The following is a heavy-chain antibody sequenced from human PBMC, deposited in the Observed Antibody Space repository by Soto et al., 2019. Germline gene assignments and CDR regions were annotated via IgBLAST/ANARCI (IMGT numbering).Heavy chain of an antibody. V-gene: IGHV1-2*02. D-gene: IGHD2-2*01. CDR2: INPNSGGT. CDR3: AINCSSTSCPQNYYYGMDV. CDR1: GYTFTAYY. Sequence: QVQLVQSGAEVKKPGASVKVSCKASGYTFTAYYMHWVRQAPGQGLEWMGWINPNSGGTNCAQKFQGRVTMTRDTSISTAYMELSRLRSDDTAVYYCAINCSSTSCPQNYYYGMDVWGQGTTVTVSS. J-gene: IGHJ6*02.